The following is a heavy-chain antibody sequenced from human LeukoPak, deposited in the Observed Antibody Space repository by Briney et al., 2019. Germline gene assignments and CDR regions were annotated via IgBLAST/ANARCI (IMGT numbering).Heavy chain of an antibody. CDR2: ISGSGGST. Sequence: GGSLRLSCAASGFTLSSYAMSWVRQAPGKGLEWVSTISGSGGSTYYADSVKGRFTVSRDNSKNTLYLQMNSLRAEDTAVYYCAKVNSDSSRWFDPWGQGTLVTVSS. V-gene: IGHV3-23*01. D-gene: IGHD6-13*01. CDR3: AKVNSDSSRWFDP. CDR1: GFTLSSYA. J-gene: IGHJ5*02.